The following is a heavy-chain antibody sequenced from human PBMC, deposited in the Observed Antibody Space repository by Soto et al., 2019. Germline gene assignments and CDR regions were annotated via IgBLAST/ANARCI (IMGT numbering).Heavy chain of an antibody. V-gene: IGHV3-74*01. Sequence: EVQLVESGGGLVQPGGSLRLSCAASEFTFNNYWMHWVRQVPGKGLEWVSRINTDGSTTNYADSVMGRFTISRDNADTTVYLQMNSLRAEDTAVYYCARGIYLKSGLDVWGQGATVTVSS. CDR1: EFTFNNYW. CDR3: ARGIYLKSGLDV. J-gene: IGHJ6*02. CDR2: INTDGSTT. D-gene: IGHD3-16*02.